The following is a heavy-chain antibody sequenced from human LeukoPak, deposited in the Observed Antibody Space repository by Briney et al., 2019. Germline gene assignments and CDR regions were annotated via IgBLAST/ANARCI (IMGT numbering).Heavy chain of an antibody. CDR1: GFTFSIYA. V-gene: IGHV3-23*01. Sequence: GGSLRLSCAPSGFTFSIYAMRWVPQAPGGGREWVSPISVSGCSTYYAHSVKGRFTISRHNSKNTLYLQRNSMRAEDTAVYYCAKKPKKMGELSLFDYFDYWGQGTLVTVSS. CDR3: AKKPKKMGELSLFDYFDY. J-gene: IGHJ4*02. D-gene: IGHD3-16*02. CDR2: ISVSGCST.